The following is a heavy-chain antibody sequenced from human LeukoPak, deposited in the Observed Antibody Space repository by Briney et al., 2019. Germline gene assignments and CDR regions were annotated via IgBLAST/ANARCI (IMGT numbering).Heavy chain of an antibody. J-gene: IGHJ3*02. CDR2: IYSGGTT. Sequence: GGSLRLSCAASGFTVSSNYMSWVRQAPGQGLEWGSVIYSGGTTYYADSVKGRFTISRDNSKNTLYLQMSSLRAEDTALYYCARERLGGADAFDIWGQGTMVTVSS. CDR3: ARERLGGADAFDI. D-gene: IGHD3-16*01. V-gene: IGHV3-66*01. CDR1: GFTVSSNY.